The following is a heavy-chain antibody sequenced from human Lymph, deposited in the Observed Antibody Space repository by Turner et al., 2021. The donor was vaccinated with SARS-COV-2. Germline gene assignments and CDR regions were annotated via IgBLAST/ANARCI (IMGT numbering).Heavy chain of an antibody. J-gene: IGHJ6*02. CDR3: ARDRTSYGDYWAGYYYGMDV. CDR1: VGSISAYY. D-gene: IGHD4-17*01. Sequence: QVQLQESGPGLLQPSETLSLTCTVSVGSISAYYWSWIRQPPGKGLEWIGYIYYSGSTNYNPSLKSRVTISVDTSKNQFSLKLSSVTAADTAVYYCARDRTSYGDYWAGYYYGMDVWGQGTTVTVSS. CDR2: IYYSGST. V-gene: IGHV4-59*01.